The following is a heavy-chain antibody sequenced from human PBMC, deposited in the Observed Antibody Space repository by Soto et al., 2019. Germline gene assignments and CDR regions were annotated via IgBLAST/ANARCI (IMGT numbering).Heavy chain of an antibody. J-gene: IGHJ1*01. CDR1: GGSFSGYY. V-gene: IGHV4-34*01. CDR3: GRRPVCSGGSCYSTQYFQH. CDR2: INHSGST. Sequence: SETLCLTCAVYGGSFSGYYWSWIRQPPGKGLEWIGEINHSGSTNYNPSLKSRVTISVDTSKNQFSLKLSSVTAADTAVYYCGRRPVCSGGSCYSTQYFQHWGQGTLVTVSS. D-gene: IGHD2-15*01.